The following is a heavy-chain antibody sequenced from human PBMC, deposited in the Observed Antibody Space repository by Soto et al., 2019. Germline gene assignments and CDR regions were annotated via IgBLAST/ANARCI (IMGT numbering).Heavy chain of an antibody. CDR2: IYYTGHT. CDR3: ARGSQLERDALDI. CDR1: GVSINSGGYY. D-gene: IGHD1-1*01. V-gene: IGHV4-31*03. J-gene: IGHJ3*02. Sequence: QVQLQESGPGLVKPSQTLSLTCSVSGVSINSGGYYWSWIRHHPGKGLEWIGYIYYTGHTFYNASLKRRVAMSLDTSKNQLSLKLSSVTAADTAVYYCARGSQLERDALDIWGQGTMVTVSS.